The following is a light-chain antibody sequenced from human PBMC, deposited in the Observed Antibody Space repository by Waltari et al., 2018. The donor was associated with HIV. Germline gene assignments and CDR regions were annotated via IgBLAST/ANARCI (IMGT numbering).Light chain of an antibody. CDR2: EVS. V-gene: IGLV2-8*01. J-gene: IGLJ3*02. Sequence: QSALTQPPSVSESPGQSVTISCTGTSTDVGDYNYVSWYQQHPGKAPRLVIYEVSERPSGVPDRFLGSKFGNTASLTVSGLQAEDEADYYCSSYAGNTILVFGGGTTLTVL. CDR3: SSYAGNTILV. CDR1: STDVGDYNY.